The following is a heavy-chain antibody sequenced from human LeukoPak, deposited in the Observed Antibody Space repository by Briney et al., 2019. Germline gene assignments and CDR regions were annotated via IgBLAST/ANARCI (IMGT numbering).Heavy chain of an antibody. V-gene: IGHV3-11*01. J-gene: IGHJ4*02. D-gene: IGHD4-17*01. CDR2: ISSSGSTI. Sequence: KSGGSLRLSCAASGFTFSDYYMSWNRQAPGKGLEWVSYISSSGSTIYYADSVKGRFTITRDNAKNSLYLQMNSLRAEDTAVYYCARWGDYGDPGPYSQIDYWGQGTLVTVSS. CDR3: ARWGDYGDPGPYSQIDY. CDR1: GFTFSDYY.